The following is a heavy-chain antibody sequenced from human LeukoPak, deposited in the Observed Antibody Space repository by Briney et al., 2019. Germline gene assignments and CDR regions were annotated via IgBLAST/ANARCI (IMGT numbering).Heavy chain of an antibody. CDR2: IYTSGST. Sequence: SETLSLTCTVSGGSISSGSYYWRWIRKPAGKGLEWLGRIYTSGSTNYNPSLKSRLTISVDKSKNQFSLKLRSVTAADAAVYYSARDGDGYNADYWGQGTLVTVSS. CDR1: GGSISSGSYY. V-gene: IGHV4-61*02. CDR3: ARDGDGYNADY. J-gene: IGHJ4*02. D-gene: IGHD5-24*01.